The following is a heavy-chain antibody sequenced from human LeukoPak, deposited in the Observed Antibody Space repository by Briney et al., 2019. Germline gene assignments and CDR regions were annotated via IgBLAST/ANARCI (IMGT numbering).Heavy chain of an antibody. CDR1: GFPFSTYA. V-gene: IGHV3-23*01. J-gene: IGHJ4*02. CDR2: TRGSDGST. Sequence: AGGSLRLSCAASGFPFSTYAMSWVRQAPGKGLEWVSSTRGSDGSTYYADSVKGRFAISRDNAKNSLYLQMNSLRAEDTAVYYCAAVDTAMVRGYYFDYWGQGTLVTVSS. CDR3: AAVDTAMVRGYYFDY. D-gene: IGHD5-18*01.